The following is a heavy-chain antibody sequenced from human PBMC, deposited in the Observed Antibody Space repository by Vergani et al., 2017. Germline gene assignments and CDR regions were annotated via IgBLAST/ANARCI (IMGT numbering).Heavy chain of an antibody. CDR2: IIPIFGTA. CDR3: ARDDITIIVVVIGYHGMDV. Sequence: QVQLVQSGAEVKKPGSSVKVSCKASGGTFSSYAISWVRQAPGQGLEWMGGIIPIFGTANYAQKFQGRVTITADESTSTAYMELSSLRSEDTAVYYCARDDITIIVVVIGYHGMDVWGQGTTVTVSS. J-gene: IGHJ6*02. D-gene: IGHD3-22*01. V-gene: IGHV1-69*12. CDR1: GGTFSSYA.